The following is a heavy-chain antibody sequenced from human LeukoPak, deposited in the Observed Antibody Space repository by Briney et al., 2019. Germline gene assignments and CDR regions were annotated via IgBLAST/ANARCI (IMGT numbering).Heavy chain of an antibody. J-gene: IGHJ6*03. Sequence: ASVKVSRKASGYTFTSYGISWVRQAPRQGLGWMGWISAYNGNTNYAQKLQGRVTMTTDTSTSTAYMELRSLRSDDTAVYYCAGDAGTIFGVVIRPYSYDMDVWGKGTTVTVSS. CDR1: GYTFTSYG. V-gene: IGHV1-18*01. CDR2: ISAYNGNT. CDR3: AGDAGTIFGVVIRPYSYDMDV. D-gene: IGHD3-3*01.